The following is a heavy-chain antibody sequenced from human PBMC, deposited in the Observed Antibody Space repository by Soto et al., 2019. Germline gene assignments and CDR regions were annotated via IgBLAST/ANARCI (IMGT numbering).Heavy chain of an antibody. V-gene: IGHV3-53*01. Sequence: PVGSLRLSCAASGFTVSSNYMSWVRQAPGKGLEWVSVIYSGVITYYADSVKGRFTISRDNSKSTLYLQMNSLRAEDTAVYYCAKFCGGDCYRDFDYWGQGTLVTVSS. CDR3: AKFCGGDCYRDFDY. CDR2: IYSGVIT. CDR1: GFTVSSNY. D-gene: IGHD2-21*02. J-gene: IGHJ4*02.